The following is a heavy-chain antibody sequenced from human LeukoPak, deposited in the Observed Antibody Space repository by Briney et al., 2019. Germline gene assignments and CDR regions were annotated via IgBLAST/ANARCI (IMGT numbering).Heavy chain of an antibody. CDR2: INPKSGGT. D-gene: IGHD6-19*01. J-gene: IGHJ3*02. CDR1: GYTFTDYY. Sequence: ASVKVSCKASGYTFTDYYMHWVRQAPGQGLEWMGWINPKSGGTNFAQKFQGRVTMARDTSISTAYMELSSLRSDDTAVYYCARPKNSGWTWDAFDIWGQGTVVTVSS. V-gene: IGHV1-2*02. CDR3: ARPKNSGWTWDAFDI.